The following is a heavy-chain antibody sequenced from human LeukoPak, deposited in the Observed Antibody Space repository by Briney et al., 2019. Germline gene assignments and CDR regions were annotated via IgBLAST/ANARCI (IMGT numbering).Heavy chain of an antibody. CDR2: ISSSSSYI. V-gene: IGHV3-21*01. CDR3: ARDRDDMITFGGVIVLPDY. J-gene: IGHJ4*02. Sequence: GGSLRLSCAASGFTFSSYSMNWVRQAPGKGLEWVSSISSSSSYIYYADSVKSRFTISRDNAKNSLYLQMNSLRAEDTAVYYCARDRDDMITFGGVIVLPDYWGQGTLVTVSS. CDR1: GFTFSSYS. D-gene: IGHD3-16*02.